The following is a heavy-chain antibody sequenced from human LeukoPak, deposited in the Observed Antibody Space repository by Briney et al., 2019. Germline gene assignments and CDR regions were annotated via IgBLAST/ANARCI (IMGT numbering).Heavy chain of an antibody. CDR1: GYTFTNYG. V-gene: IGHV1-18*01. CDR2: ISAYNGNT. J-gene: IGHJ4*02. Sequence: ASVKVSCRASGYTFTNYGISWVRQAPGQGLEWMGWISAYNGNTNYAQKLQGRVTMTTDTSTSTAYMELRSLTSDDTAVYYCARDQSTRWEPLDYWGQGTLVTVSS. CDR3: ARDQSTRWEPLDY. D-gene: IGHD1-26*01.